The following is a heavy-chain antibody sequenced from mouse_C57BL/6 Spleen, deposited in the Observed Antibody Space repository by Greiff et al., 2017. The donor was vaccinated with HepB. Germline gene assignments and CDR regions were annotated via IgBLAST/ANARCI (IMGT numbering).Heavy chain of an antibody. CDR3: ARHWEDGYYVGYFDY. Sequence: EVMLVESGGDLVKPGGSLKLSCAASGFTFSSYGMSWVRQTPDKRLEWVATISSGGSYTYYPDSVKGRFTISRDNAKNTLYLQMSSLKSEDTAMYYCARHWEDGYYVGYFDYWGQGTTLTVSS. J-gene: IGHJ2*01. CDR2: ISSGGSYT. D-gene: IGHD2-3*01. CDR1: GFTFSSYG. V-gene: IGHV5-6*01.